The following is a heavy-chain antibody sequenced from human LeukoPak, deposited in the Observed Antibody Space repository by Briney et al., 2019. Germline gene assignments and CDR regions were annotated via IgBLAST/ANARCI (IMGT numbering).Heavy chain of an antibody. J-gene: IGHJ1*01. CDR3: ARDEAAAHSYQH. Sequence: SQTLSLTCTVSGGSISSGGYYWSWIRQPPGKGLEWIGYIYYSGSTYYNPSLKSRVTISVDTSKNQFSLKLSSVTAADTAVYYCARDEAAAHSYQHWGQGTLVTVSS. CDR2: IYYSGST. D-gene: IGHD6-13*01. CDR1: GGSISSGGYY. V-gene: IGHV4-30-4*01.